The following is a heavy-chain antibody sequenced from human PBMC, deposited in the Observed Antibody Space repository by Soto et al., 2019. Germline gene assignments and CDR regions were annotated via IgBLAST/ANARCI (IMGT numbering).Heavy chain of an antibody. CDR3: AREYTGYCSSTSCYPIDY. J-gene: IGHJ4*02. D-gene: IGHD2-2*01. V-gene: IGHV3-21*01. Sequence: EVQLVESGGGLVKPGGSLRLSCAASGFTFSSYSMNWVRQAPGKGLEWVSSISSSSSYIYYADSVKGRFTISRDNAKNSLYLQMNCLRAEDTAVYYCAREYTGYCSSTSCYPIDYWGQGTLVTVSS. CDR2: ISSSSSYI. CDR1: GFTFSSYS.